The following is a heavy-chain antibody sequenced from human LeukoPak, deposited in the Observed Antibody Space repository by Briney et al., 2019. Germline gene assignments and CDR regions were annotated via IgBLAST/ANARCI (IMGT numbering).Heavy chain of an antibody. CDR3: ARVIMITFGGVTVTTDLEYYFDY. CDR1: GGSISSYY. D-gene: IGHD3-16*02. Sequence: SETLSLTCTVSGGSISSYYWSWIRQPPGKGLEWIGYIYYSGSTNYNPSLKSRVTISVDTSKNQFSLKLSSVTAADTAVYYCARVIMITFGGVTVTTDLEYYFDYWGQGTLFTVS. V-gene: IGHV4-59*01. CDR2: IYYSGST. J-gene: IGHJ4*02.